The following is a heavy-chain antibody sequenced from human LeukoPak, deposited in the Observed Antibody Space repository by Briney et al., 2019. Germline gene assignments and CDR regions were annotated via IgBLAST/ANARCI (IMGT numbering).Heavy chain of an antibody. CDR2: ISAYNGNT. J-gene: IGHJ5*02. V-gene: IGHV1-18*01. Sequence: AASVKVSCKASGYTFTSYGISWVRQAPRQGLEWMGWISAYNGNTNYAQKLQGRVTMTTDTSTSTAYMELRSLRSDDTAVYYCARDKAVANWFDPWGQGTLVTVSS. CDR1: GYTFTSYG. CDR3: ARDKAVANWFDP. D-gene: IGHD2-15*01.